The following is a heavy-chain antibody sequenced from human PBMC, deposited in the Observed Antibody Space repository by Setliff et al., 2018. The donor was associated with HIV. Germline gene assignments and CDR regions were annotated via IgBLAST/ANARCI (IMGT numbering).Heavy chain of an antibody. D-gene: IGHD3-10*01. V-gene: IGHV4-61*10. CDR2: IYYIGGA. Sequence: SETLSLTCTVSGGSISSGSYYWSWIRQPAGKGLEWIGLIYYIGGAYYNPSLKSRVTISLDTSKNHFSLNLSSVTAADTAVYYCARESMLRGLRHAVDIWGQGTMVTVSS. CDR3: ARESMLRGLRHAVDI. J-gene: IGHJ3*02. CDR1: GGSISSGSYY.